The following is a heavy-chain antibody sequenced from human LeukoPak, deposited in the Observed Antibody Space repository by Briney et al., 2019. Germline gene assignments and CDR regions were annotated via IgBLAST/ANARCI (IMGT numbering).Heavy chain of an antibody. D-gene: IGHD3-10*01. CDR1: GGTFSSYA. CDR2: IIPIFGTT. CDR3: ARGMVRGVIITSEIYFDY. V-gene: IGHV1-69*13. J-gene: IGHJ4*02. Sequence: GASLKVSCKASGGTFSSYAISWVRQAPGQGLEWMGGIIPIFGTTDYAQKFRGRVTITADESTSTAYMELSSLRSEDTAVYYCARGMVRGVIITSEIYFDYWGQGTLVTVSS.